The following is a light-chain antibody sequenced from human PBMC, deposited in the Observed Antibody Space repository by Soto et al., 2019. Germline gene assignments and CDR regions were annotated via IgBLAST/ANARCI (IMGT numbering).Light chain of an antibody. CDR1: QSVSSY. J-gene: IGKJ5*01. Sequence: EIVLTQSPATLSLSPGEIATLSCRASQSVSSYLAWYQQKPGQAPRLLIYDASNRATGITARFSGSGSGTDFTLTISSLEPEDFAVYYCQQRSNWPSITFDQGTRLEIK. CDR3: QQRSNWPSIT. V-gene: IGKV3-11*01. CDR2: DAS.